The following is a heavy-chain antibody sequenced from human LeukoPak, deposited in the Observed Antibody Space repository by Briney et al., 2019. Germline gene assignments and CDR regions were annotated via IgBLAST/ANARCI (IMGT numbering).Heavy chain of an antibody. Sequence: GGSLRLSCVASGFTFGTYAMSWVRQAPGKGLEWVSSISGSGDNTYYADSVKGRFTISRDNAKNSLYLQMNSLRAEDTAVYYCAGAKGIASPLDFDLWGRGTLVTVSS. D-gene: IGHD1-26*01. CDR1: GFTFGTYA. CDR3: AGAKGIASPLDFDL. CDR2: ISGSGDNT. J-gene: IGHJ2*01. V-gene: IGHV3-23*01.